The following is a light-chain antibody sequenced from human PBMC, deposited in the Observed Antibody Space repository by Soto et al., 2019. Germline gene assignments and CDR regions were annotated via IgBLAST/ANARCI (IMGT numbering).Light chain of an antibody. Sequence: QSVLTQPASVSGSPGQSITISCTGTSSDVGTYNYVSWYQQHSGKAPKLMIYEVSNRPSGVSNRFSGSKPGNTASLTISGLQAEDEADYYCSAYTSSLTLYVFGSGTKLTVL. CDR1: SSDVGTYNY. V-gene: IGLV2-14*01. CDR2: EVS. CDR3: SAYTSSLTLYV. J-gene: IGLJ1*01.